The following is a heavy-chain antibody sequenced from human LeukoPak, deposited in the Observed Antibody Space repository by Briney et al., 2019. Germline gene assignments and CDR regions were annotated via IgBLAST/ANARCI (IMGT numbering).Heavy chain of an antibody. CDR2: ISSGSAFI. J-gene: IGHJ4*02. Sequence: GGSLRLSCTASGFTFSSYSMNWVRQAPGKGLEWVSSISSGSAFIYYADSVKGRFTISRDNAKNSLYLQMNSLRAEDTAVYYCASPKPRYSGSYSPFDYWGQGTLVTVSS. CDR1: GFTFSSYS. D-gene: IGHD1-26*01. CDR3: ASPKPRYSGSYSPFDY. V-gene: IGHV3-21*01.